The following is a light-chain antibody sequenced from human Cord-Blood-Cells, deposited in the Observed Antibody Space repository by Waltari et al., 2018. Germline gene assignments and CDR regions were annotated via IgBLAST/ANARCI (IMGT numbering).Light chain of an antibody. J-gene: IGLJ2*01. CDR3: GTWDSSLSAVV. Sequence: QSVLTQPPSVSAAPGQKVTISCSGSSSNIGNNYVSWYQQLPGTAPKLLIYEKNKRPSGIPNLFSGSKSGTAATLGITGLQTGDEADYYCGTWDSSLSAVVFGGGTKLTVL. V-gene: IGLV1-51*02. CDR2: EKN. CDR1: SSNIGNNY.